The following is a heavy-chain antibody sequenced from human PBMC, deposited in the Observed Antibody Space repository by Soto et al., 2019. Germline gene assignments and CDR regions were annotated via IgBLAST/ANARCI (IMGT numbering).Heavy chain of an antibody. Sequence: ASVKVSCKVSGYTLTELSMHWVRQAPGKGLEWMGGFDPEDGETIYAQKFQGRVTMTEDTSTDTAYMELSSLRSEDTAVYYCATIVYDFWSGYYNPRWFDPWGQGTLVTLS. J-gene: IGHJ5*02. CDR2: FDPEDGET. CDR1: GYTLTELS. D-gene: IGHD3-3*01. CDR3: ATIVYDFWSGYYNPRWFDP. V-gene: IGHV1-24*01.